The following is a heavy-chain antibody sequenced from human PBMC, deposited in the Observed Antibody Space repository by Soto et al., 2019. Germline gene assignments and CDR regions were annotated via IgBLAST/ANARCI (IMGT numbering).Heavy chain of an antibody. CDR3: ATDPLFMVRGVTGY. CDR1: GYTFTRSG. J-gene: IGHJ4*02. V-gene: IGHV1-18*01. Sequence: GASVKVSCKASGYTFTRSGISWVRQAPGQGPEWMGWISSYNGETIYAQKFQGRVTMTEDTSTDTAYMELSSLRSEDTAVYYCATDPLFMVRGVTGYWGQGTLVTVSS. D-gene: IGHD3-10*01. CDR2: ISSYNGET.